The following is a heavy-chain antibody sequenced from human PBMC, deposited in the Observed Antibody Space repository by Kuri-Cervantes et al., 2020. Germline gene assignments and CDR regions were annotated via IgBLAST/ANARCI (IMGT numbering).Heavy chain of an antibody. V-gene: IGHV1-46*01. Sequence: ASVKVSCKASEYTFTNYHLHWVRQAPGQGLEWMGAINPNGGSTTYAQKFQGRVTITADKSTSTAYMELSSLRSEDTAVYYCARAGEDYYYVDVWGKGTTVTVSS. CDR2: INPNGGST. D-gene: IGHD4-17*01. J-gene: IGHJ6*03. CDR1: EYTFTNYH. CDR3: ARAGEDYYYVDV.